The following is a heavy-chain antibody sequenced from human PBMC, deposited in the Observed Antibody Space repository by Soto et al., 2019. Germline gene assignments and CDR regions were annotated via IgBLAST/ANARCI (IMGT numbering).Heavy chain of an antibody. CDR3: ARQKDYYDSSGYYYGFDY. D-gene: IGHD3-22*01. V-gene: IGHV5-51*01. CDR2: IYPGDSDT. J-gene: IGHJ4*02. CDR1: GYRFTSYW. Sequence: GGSLKISCKGSGYRFTSYWIGWVRQMPGKGLEWMGIIYPGDSDTRYSPSFQGQVTISADKAISTAYLQWSSLKASDTAMYYCARQKDYYDSSGYYYGFDYWGQGTLVTVSS.